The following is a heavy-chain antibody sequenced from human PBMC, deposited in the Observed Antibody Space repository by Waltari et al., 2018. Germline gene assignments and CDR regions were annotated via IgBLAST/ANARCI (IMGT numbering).Heavy chain of an antibody. CDR2: IKQDGSWK. J-gene: IGHJ3*02. D-gene: IGHD3-10*01. CDR1: GFTFSSYW. Sequence: EVQLVESGGGLVQPGGSLRLSCVASGFTFSSYWMSWVRQPPGKGLEWVANIKQDGSWKYYVESVKGRFTISRDNAKNSLYLQMNSLRAEDTAVYYCARCLWGSMVLDAFDIWGQGTMVTVSS. CDR3: ARCLWGSMVLDAFDI. V-gene: IGHV3-7*01.